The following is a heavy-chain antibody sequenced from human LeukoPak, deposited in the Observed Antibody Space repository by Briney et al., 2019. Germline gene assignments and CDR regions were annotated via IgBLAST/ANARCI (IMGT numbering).Heavy chain of an antibody. D-gene: IGHD3-22*01. CDR2: ISSNGGST. Sequence: GGSLRLSCAASGFTFSRYSMHWVRQAPGKGLEYVSAISSNGGSTYYANSVKGRFTISRDNSKNTLYLQMGSLRAEDMAVYYCARKGSGYYSDAFDIWGQGTMVTVSS. V-gene: IGHV3-64*01. J-gene: IGHJ3*02. CDR1: GFTFSRYS. CDR3: ARKGSGYYSDAFDI.